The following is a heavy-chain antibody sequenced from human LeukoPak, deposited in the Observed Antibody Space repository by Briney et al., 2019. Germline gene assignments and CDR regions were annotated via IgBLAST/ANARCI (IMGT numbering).Heavy chain of an antibody. CDR1: GGSISSYY. CDR2: IYYSGST. CDR3: ARVGTDCSGGSCYPGIDY. V-gene: IGHV4-59*01. J-gene: IGHJ4*02. D-gene: IGHD2-15*01. Sequence: SETLSLTCTVSGGSISSYYWSWIRQPPGKGLEWIGYIYYSGSTNYNPSLKSRVTISVDTSKNQFSLKLSSVTAADTAVYYCARVGTDCSGGSCYPGIDYWGQGTLVTVPS.